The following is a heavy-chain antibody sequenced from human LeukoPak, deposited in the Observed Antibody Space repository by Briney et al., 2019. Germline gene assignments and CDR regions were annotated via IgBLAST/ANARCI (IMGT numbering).Heavy chain of an antibody. CDR3: ARDGGYYSSTSCYPYFDY. CDR2: IKQDGSEK. D-gene: IGHD2-2*01. Sequence: PGGSLRLSCAASGFTFSTYCMSWVRQAPGKGLEWVASIKQDGSEKYYADSVKGRFTISRDSAKNSLYLHMNTLRAEDTAVYYCARDGGYYSSTSCYPYFDYWGQGTLVTVSS. V-gene: IGHV3-7*01. J-gene: IGHJ4*02. CDR1: GFTFSTYC.